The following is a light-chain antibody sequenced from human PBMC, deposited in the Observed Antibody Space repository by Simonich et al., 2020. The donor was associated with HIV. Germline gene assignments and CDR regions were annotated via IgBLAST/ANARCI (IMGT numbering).Light chain of an antibody. CDR2: WAS. V-gene: IGKV4-1*01. CDR3: QQFYSAPLT. Sequence: IVMTQSPDSLAVSLGEGATINCKCSPTLLSSSNIKHFLTWYQHKPGQPPKRLFYWASTRETGVPDRISGSGSGTDFTLTISSLEAEDVAVYYCQQFYSAPLTFGGGTKVEIK. J-gene: IGKJ4*01. CDR1: PTLLSSSNIKHF.